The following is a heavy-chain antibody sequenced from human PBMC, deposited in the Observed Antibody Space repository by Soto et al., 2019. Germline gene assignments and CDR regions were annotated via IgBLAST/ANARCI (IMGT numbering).Heavy chain of an antibody. Sequence: SQTLSLTCVISGDSVSSNSAAWHWIRQSPSRGLEWLGRTYYRSKWYSDYAVSLRGRITINPDTSKNQFSLQLNSVTPEDTAVYYCSRGRVRLGARPENRFDPWGQGILV. CDR3: SRGRVRLGARPENRFDP. V-gene: IGHV6-1*01. J-gene: IGHJ5*02. D-gene: IGHD6-6*01. CDR1: GDSVSSNSAA. CDR2: TYYRSKWYS.